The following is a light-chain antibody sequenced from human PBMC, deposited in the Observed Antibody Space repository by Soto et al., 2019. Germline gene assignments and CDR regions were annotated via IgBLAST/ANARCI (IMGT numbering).Light chain of an antibody. J-gene: IGLJ1*01. CDR2: DVR. CDR1: SGDVGGYNS. V-gene: IGLV2-11*01. Sequence: QSVLTQPRSVSGSPGQSVTISCTGTSGDVGGYNSVSWYQQNPGKAPKLMIYDVRKRPSGVPDRFSGSRSGNTASLTISGLQAEDEADYYCCSFAGSYTSYFFGTGTKVTVL. CDR3: CSFAGSYTSYF.